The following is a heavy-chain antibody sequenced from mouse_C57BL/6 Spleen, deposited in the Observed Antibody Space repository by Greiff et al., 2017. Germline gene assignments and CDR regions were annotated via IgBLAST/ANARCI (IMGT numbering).Heavy chain of an antibody. V-gene: IGHV5-4*01. CDR1: GFTFSSYA. J-gene: IGHJ4*01. CDR2: ISDGGSYT. D-gene: IGHD3-3*01. CDR3: ARDQEGYYYAMDY. Sequence: QLVESGGGLVKPGGSLKLSCAASGFTFSSYAMSWVRQTPEKRLEWVATISDGGSYTYYPDNVKGRFTISRDNAKNNLYLQMSHLKSEDTAMYYCARDQEGYYYAMDYWGQGTSVTVSS.